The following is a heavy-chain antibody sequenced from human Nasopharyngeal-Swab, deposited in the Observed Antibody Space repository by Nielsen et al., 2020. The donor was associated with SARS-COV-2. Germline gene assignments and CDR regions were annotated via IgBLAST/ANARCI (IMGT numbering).Heavy chain of an antibody. CDR2: IYYSGST. CDR3: ARAGAQLPEHYFDY. J-gene: IGHJ4*02. Sequence: WIRQPPGKGLEWIGSIYYSGSTYYNPSLKSRVTISVDTSKNQFSLKLSSVTAADTAVYYCARAGAQLPEHYFDYWGQGTLVTVSS. D-gene: IGHD1-7*01. V-gene: IGHV4-39*07.